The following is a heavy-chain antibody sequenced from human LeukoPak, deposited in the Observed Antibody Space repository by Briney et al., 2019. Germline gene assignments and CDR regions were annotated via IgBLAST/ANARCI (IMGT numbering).Heavy chain of an antibody. Sequence: GGSLRLSCAASGFTFDDYTMHWVRQAPGKGLEWVSLISWDGGSTYYADSVKGRFTISRDNSKNSLYLQMNSLRTEDTALYYCAKDLRDHDILTDYFDYWGQGTLVTVSS. CDR2: ISWDGGST. V-gene: IGHV3-43*01. D-gene: IGHD3-9*01. CDR1: GFTFDDYT. J-gene: IGHJ4*02. CDR3: AKDLRDHDILTDYFDY.